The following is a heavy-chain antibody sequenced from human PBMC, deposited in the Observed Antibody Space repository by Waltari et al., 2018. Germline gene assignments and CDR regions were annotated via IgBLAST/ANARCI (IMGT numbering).Heavy chain of an antibody. Sequence: QVQLQESGPGLVKPSGTLSLTCAVSGGSIRRSNWWSWVRQPPGTGLEWFGESYHSGSTNYNPSLKSRVTISVDKSKNQFSLKLSSVTAADTAVYYCARDGSYYDFWSGYDYYYYYGMDVWGQGTTVTVSS. V-gene: IGHV4-4*02. CDR1: GGSIRRSNW. CDR2: SYHSGST. J-gene: IGHJ6*02. D-gene: IGHD3-3*01. CDR3: ARDGSYYDFWSGYDYYYYYGMDV.